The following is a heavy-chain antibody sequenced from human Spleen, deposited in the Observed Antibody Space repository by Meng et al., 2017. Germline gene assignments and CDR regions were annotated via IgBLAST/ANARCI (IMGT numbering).Heavy chain of an antibody. CDR1: GGSVNSETNY. D-gene: IGHD3-10*01. V-gene: IGHV4-39*07. Sequence: SETLSLTCFVSGGSVNSETNYWVWARQPPGKGLQWIGSVYYGGRTHYHPSLMGRVTLSLDASKNHFSLELSSVTAADTAIYYCARQAAFDSGGDWGQGTLVTVSS. J-gene: IGHJ4*02. CDR3: ARQAAFDSGGD. CDR2: VYYGGRT.